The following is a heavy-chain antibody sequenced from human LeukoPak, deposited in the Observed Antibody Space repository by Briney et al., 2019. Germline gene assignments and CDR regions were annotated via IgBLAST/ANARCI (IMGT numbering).Heavy chain of an antibody. CDR1: GFTFSSYA. CDR2: ISGSGGST. D-gene: IGHD3-22*01. Sequence: PGGSLRLSCAASGFTFSSYAMSWVRQAPGKELEWVSAISGSGGSTYYTDSVKGRFTISRDNSKNTLYLQMNSLRAEDTAVYYCAKMPRGSTMIVVASSDYWGQGTLVTVSS. J-gene: IGHJ4*02. CDR3: AKMPRGSTMIVVASSDY. V-gene: IGHV3-23*01.